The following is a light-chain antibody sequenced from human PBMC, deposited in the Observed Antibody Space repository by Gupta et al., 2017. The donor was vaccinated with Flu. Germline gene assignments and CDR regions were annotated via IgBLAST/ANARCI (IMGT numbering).Light chain of an antibody. CDR3: QVWDSGRDHPGI. V-gene: IGLV3-21*02. Sequence: SYVLTQPPSASVAPGQTARITCGGNNIGSKSVHWYQQKPGQAPVLVVYDDSDRPSGIPERFSGSHSGNTATLTISRVEVGDEADYHCQVWDSGRDHPGIFGGGTKLTVL. CDR1: NIGSKS. CDR2: DDS. J-gene: IGLJ2*01.